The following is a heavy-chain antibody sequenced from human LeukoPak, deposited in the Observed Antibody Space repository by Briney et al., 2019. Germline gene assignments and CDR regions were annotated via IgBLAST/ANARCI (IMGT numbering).Heavy chain of an antibody. J-gene: IGHJ6*03. CDR2: MNPSSGNT. D-gene: IGHD3-10*01. CDR1: GYTFTSYY. Sequence: ASVKLSCKASGYTFTSYYMHWVRQAPGQGLGWKGWMNPSSGNTGYAQKFKGTVTMTRNTSISTAYMELSSLRSEDTAVYYCARDRWFGESIMYVWGKGTTVT. CDR3: ARDRWFGESIMYV. V-gene: IGHV1-8*01.